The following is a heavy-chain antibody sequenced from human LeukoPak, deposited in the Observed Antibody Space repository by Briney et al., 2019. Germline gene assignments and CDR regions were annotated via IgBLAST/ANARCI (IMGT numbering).Heavy chain of an antibody. D-gene: IGHD3-10*01. CDR2: INHSGST. V-gene: IGHV4-34*01. CDR1: GGSFSGYY. J-gene: IGHJ3*02. CDR3: ARHAYYGSGSYYKSRAFDI. Sequence: SETLSLTCAVYGGSFSGYYWSWIRQPPGKGLEWIGEINHSGSTNYNPSLKSRVTISVDTSKNQFSLKLSSVTAADTAVYYCARHAYYGSGSYYKSRAFDIWGQGTMVTVSS.